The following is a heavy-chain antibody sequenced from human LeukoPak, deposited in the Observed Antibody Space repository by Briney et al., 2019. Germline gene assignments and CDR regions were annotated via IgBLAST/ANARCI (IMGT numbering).Heavy chain of an antibody. CDR1: GGSISTCY. D-gene: IGHD5-24*01. Sequence: SETLSLTCTVSGGSISTCYWSWIRQPARRGLEWIGRIYTSGSTNYNPSLKSRVTMSVDTSKNQFSLKLSSVTAADTAVYYCAREEEQMARGLDPWGQGALVTVSS. CDR3: AREEEQMARGLDP. J-gene: IGHJ5*02. CDR2: IYTSGST. V-gene: IGHV4-4*07.